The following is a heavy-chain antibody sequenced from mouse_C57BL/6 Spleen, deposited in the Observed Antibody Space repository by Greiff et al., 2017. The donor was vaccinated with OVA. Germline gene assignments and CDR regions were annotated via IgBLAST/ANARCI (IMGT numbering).Heavy chain of an antibody. V-gene: IGHV7-1*01. D-gene: IGHD1-1*01. J-gene: IGHJ4*01. CDR2: SRNKANDYTT. Sequence: EVMLVESGGGLVQSGRSLRLSCATSGFTFSDFYMEWVRQAPGKGLEWIAASRNKANDYTTEYSASVKGRFIVSRDTSQSILYLQMNALRAEDTAIYYCARGYYGDYWGQGTSVTVSS. CDR3: ARGYYGDY. CDR1: GFTFSDFY.